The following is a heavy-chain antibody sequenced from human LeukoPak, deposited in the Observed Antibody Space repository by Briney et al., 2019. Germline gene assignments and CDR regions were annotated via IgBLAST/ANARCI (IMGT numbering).Heavy chain of an antibody. CDR1: GFTFSSYE. CDR3: AREGGYCSSTSCYRFYYFDY. D-gene: IGHD2-2*01. Sequence: GGSLRLSCAASGFTFSSYEMNWVRQAPGKGLEWVSYISSSGSTIYYADSVKGRFTISRDNAKNSLYLQMNSLRAEDTAVYYCAREGGYCSSTSCYRFYYFDYWGQGTLVTVSS. J-gene: IGHJ4*02. CDR2: ISSSGSTI. V-gene: IGHV3-48*03.